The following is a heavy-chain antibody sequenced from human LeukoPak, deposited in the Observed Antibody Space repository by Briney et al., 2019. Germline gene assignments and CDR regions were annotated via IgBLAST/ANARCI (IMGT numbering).Heavy chain of an antibody. CDR1: GGSISSDDHY. CDR3: ARKPYGSGRFDY. D-gene: IGHD3-10*01. CDR2: IYYSGSS. Sequence: SETLSLTCTVSGGSISSDDHYWSWIRQPPVKGLEWIGYIYYSGSSHYNPSLKSRVTRSVDTPANQFSLKLSSVTAADTAVYYCARKPYGSGRFDYWGQGTLVTVSS. J-gene: IGHJ4*02. V-gene: IGHV4-30-4*01.